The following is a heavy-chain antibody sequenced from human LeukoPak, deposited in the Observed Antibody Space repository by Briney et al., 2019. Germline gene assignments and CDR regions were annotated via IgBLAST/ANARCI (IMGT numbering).Heavy chain of an antibody. CDR3: ARGGKRWWGAFDI. CDR2: INPSDGST. CDR1: GDTLTTCY. J-gene: IGHJ3*02. D-gene: IGHD2-15*01. Sequence: ASVKVSGKASGDTLTTCYMHWVRQAPGQGLEWMGIINPSDGSTSYAQRFQGRVTITRDMPTSTVYMELSSLTSEDTAVYYCARGGKRWWGAFDIWGQGTMVTVSS. V-gene: IGHV1-46*01.